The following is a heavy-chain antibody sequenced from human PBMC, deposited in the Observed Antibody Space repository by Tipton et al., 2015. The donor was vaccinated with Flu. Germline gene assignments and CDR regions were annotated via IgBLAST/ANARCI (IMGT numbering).Heavy chain of an antibody. CDR2: IHRSGST. CDR1: GESMGINYY. D-gene: IGHD6-19*01. CDR3: ARGLSSGWYSTGYFDY. J-gene: IGHJ4*02. Sequence: TLSLTCSVSGESMGINYYWGWIRQPPGEGLEWIGNIHRSGSTYYNPSLRSRVTMSVDSSRNQFSLRLSSVTAADTAVYYCARGLSSGWYSTGYFDYWGQGALVTVSS. V-gene: IGHV4-38-2*02.